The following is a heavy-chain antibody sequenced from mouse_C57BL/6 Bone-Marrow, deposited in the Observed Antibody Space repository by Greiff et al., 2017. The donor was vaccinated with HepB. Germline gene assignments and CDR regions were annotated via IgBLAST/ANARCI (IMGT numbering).Heavy chain of an antibody. CDR3: AREGPDY. Sequence: DVKLVESGGGLVKPGGSLKLSCAASGFTFSSYAMSWVRQTPEKRLEWVATISDGGSYTYYPDNVKGRFTISRDNAKNNLYLQMSHLKSEDTAMYYCAREGPDYWGQGTTLTVSS. CDR2: ISDGGSYT. V-gene: IGHV5-4*01. J-gene: IGHJ2*01. CDR1: GFTFSSYA.